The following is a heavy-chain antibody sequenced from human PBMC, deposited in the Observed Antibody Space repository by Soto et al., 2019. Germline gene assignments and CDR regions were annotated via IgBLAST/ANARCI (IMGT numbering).Heavy chain of an antibody. V-gene: IGHV3-48*01. CDR2: ISSSSSTI. D-gene: IGHD6-6*01. CDR3: ARDLGQYSRANNWFDP. J-gene: IGHJ5*02. CDR1: GFTFSSYS. Sequence: EVQLVESGGGLVQPGGSLRLSCAASGFTFSSYSMNWVRQAPGKGREWVSYISSSSSTIYYADSVKGRFTITRDNAKNSLYLQMNSLRAEDTAVYYCARDLGQYSRANNWFDPWGQGTLVTVSS.